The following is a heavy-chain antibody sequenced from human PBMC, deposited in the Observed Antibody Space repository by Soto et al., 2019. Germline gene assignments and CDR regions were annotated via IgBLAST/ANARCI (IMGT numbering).Heavy chain of an antibody. V-gene: IGHV1-69*13. CDR1: GWAFSVFG. CDR2: IIPVFGRP. Sequence: SVKGARKGAGWAFSVFGSGWVRQAPGQGLEWMGGIIPVFGRPNYAQRFRGRLTITADESTNTSYMELIDLTSEDTAVYYCAREASGYDFWGQGTQVTVSS. CDR3: AREASGYDF. D-gene: IGHD5-12*01. J-gene: IGHJ1*01.